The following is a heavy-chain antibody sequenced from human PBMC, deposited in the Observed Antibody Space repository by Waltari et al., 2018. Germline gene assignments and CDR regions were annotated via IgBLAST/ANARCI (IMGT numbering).Heavy chain of an antibody. CDR3: ARDLLRVGAQTSVTMVRGLLEY. Sequence: QVQLVQSGAEVKKPGASVKVSCKASGYTFTNYYMHWVRQAPGKGLEWMGKITSSGGSKSYAQKFQGRGTMTRDTSTSTVYMELSSLRSEDTAVYYCARDLLRVGAQTSVTMVRGLLEYWGQGTLVTLSS. J-gene: IGHJ4*02. CDR1: GYTFTNYY. CDR2: ITSSGGSK. V-gene: IGHV1-46*01. D-gene: IGHD3-10*01.